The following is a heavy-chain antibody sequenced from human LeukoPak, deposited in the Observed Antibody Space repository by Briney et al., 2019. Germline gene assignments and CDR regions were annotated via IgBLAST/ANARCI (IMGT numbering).Heavy chain of an antibody. V-gene: IGHV3-23*01. J-gene: IGHJ4*02. CDR1: GFTFSSYT. Sequence: PGGSLRLSCAASGFTFSSYTMSWVRQAPGKGLEWVSTITTSDGNTYYADSVKGRFTVSRDNSKNTLHLQMNSLRAEDTAVYYCARGPSSNWSGLDFWGQGTLLTVSS. CDR2: ITTSDGNT. CDR3: ARGPSSNWSGLDF. D-gene: IGHD6-13*01.